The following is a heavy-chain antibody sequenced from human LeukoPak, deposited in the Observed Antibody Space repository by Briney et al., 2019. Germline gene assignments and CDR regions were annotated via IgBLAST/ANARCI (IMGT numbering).Heavy chain of an antibody. J-gene: IGHJ4*02. CDR2: ISKSSSTI. Sequence: GGSLRLSCAASGFTFNSHNMNWVRQAPGKGLEWVSYISKSSSTIYYADSVKGRFTISGDNSKNTLFLQMNSLRAEDAAMYYCARETSYYFDYWGQGTLVTVSS. CDR3: ARETSYYFDY. V-gene: IGHV3-48*01. CDR1: GFTFNSHN.